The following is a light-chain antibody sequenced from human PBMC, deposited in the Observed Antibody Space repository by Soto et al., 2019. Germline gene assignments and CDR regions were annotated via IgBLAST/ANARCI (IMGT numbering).Light chain of an antibody. CDR3: QQYYTLPLT. CDR1: QSVVYSSNNKNY. Sequence: DIVMTQSPDSLALSLGQREPIHCQSSQSVVYSSNNKNYLAWYQQKPGQPPKLLLSWASARESGVPERFSGSGSGTLFTLSISSLQAEDVAVYYCQQYYTLPLTFGGGTKVDIK. J-gene: IGKJ4*01. V-gene: IGKV4-1*01. CDR2: WAS.